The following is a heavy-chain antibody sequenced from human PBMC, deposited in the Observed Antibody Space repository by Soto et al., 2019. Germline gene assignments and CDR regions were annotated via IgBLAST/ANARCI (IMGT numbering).Heavy chain of an antibody. CDR3: ARDTAPSDV. V-gene: IGHV3-30-3*01. CDR2: ISYDGSNK. Sequence: PGGSLRLSCAASGFTFSSYAMHWVRQAPGKGLEWVAVISYDGSNKYYADSVKGRFTISRDNSKNTLYLQMNSLRAEDTAVYYCARDTAPSDVWGQGTTVTVS. J-gene: IGHJ6*02. D-gene: IGHD4-17*01. CDR1: GFTFSSYA.